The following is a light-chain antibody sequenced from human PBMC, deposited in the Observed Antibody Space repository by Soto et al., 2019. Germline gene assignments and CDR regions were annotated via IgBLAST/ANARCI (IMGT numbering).Light chain of an antibody. Sequence: EIVMTQSPATLSVSPGQTATLSCRASQSVSNNLAWYRQRPGQAPRLLIYGASTRASGIPVRFSGSGSGTDFPLTISRLPYDDVAIYFRQQNSAWPNTFGQGTKLEI. CDR1: QSVSNN. J-gene: IGKJ2*01. V-gene: IGKV3-15*01. CDR2: GAS. CDR3: QQNSAWPNT.